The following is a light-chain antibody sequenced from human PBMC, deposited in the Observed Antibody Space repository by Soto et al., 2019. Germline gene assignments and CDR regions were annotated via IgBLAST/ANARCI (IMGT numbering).Light chain of an antibody. Sequence: DSQMTQSPSSLSASVGDRVTITCRASQSISNFLNWYQQKPGKAPELLIYAASSLHSGVPSRFSGSGSGTNFTLTISSLQPEDFATYSCQQSYTTPYTFGQGTKLEIK. CDR2: AAS. V-gene: IGKV1-39*01. J-gene: IGKJ2*01. CDR3: QQSYTTPYT. CDR1: QSISNF.